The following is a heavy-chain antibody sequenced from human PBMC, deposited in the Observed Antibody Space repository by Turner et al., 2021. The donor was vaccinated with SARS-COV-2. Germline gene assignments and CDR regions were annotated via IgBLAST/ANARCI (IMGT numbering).Heavy chain of an antibody. Sequence: QVQLVQSGAEVKKPGASVKVTCKVSGYTLIELSMHWVRQAPGKGLEWMGGFDPEDGETIYAQKFQGRVTMTEDTSTDTAYMELSSLRSDDTAVYYCATAPANYYDSSGSKGFYYYYYGMDVWGQGTTVTVSS. V-gene: IGHV1-24*01. CDR2: FDPEDGET. J-gene: IGHJ6*02. D-gene: IGHD3-22*01. CDR3: ATAPANYYDSSGSKGFYYYYYGMDV. CDR1: GYTLIELS.